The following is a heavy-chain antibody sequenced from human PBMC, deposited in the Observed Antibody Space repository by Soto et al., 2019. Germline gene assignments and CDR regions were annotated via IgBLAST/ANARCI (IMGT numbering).Heavy chain of an antibody. J-gene: IGHJ3*02. CDR2: IRSKAYGGTT. D-gene: IGHD2-2*01. CDR3: TRVVEDIVVVPAVAAFDI. Sequence: EVQLVESGGGLVQPGRSLRLSCTASGFTFGDYAMSWVRQAPGKGLEWVGFIRSKAYGGTTEYAASVKGRFTISRDDSKSIVYLQMNSLKTEYTAVYYCTRVVEDIVVVPAVAAFDIWRQGTMVTVSS. CDR1: GFTFGDYA. V-gene: IGHV3-49*04.